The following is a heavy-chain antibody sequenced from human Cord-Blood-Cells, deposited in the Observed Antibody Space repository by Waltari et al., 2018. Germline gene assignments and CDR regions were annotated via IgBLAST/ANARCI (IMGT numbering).Heavy chain of an antibody. CDR2: IKQDGSEK. CDR3: ASYGSGSYYFDY. V-gene: IGHV3-7*01. J-gene: IGHJ4*02. D-gene: IGHD3-10*01. Sequence: EVQLVESGGGLVQPGGSLRLSCAASGFPFTSYWMSWVRQTPGKGMAWVANIKQDGSEKDYVDSVKGRFTISRDNAKNSLYLQMNSLRAEDTAVYYCASYGSGSYYFDYWGQGTLVTVSS. CDR1: GFPFTSYW.